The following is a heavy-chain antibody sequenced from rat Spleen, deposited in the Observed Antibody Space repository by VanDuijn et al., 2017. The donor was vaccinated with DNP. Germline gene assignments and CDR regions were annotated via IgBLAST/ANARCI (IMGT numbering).Heavy chain of an antibody. D-gene: IGHD1-10*01. J-gene: IGHJ2*01. V-gene: IGHV5-31*01. CDR2: ITNTGGST. CDR1: GFIFSNYW. CDR3: TIYNNYWFDY. Sequence: EVQLVESGGGPVQPGRSLKLSCVASGFIFSNYWMTWIRQAPGKGREWVASITNTGGSTYYPDSVKGRFTISRDNAKSTLYLQMNSLRSEDTATYYCTIYNNYWFDYWGQGVMVTVSS.